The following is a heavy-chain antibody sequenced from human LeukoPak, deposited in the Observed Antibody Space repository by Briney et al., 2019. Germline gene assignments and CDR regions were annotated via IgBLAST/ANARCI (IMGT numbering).Heavy chain of an antibody. Sequence: GGSLRLSCAASGINFNTYAMHWVRQAPGKGLEWVSLISGDGDRTSYADSVKGRFTISRDNDKNSLYLQMNSLRIEDTALYYCARKYGSGSFDNWGQGTLVTVSS. CDR2: ISGDGDRT. CDR3: ARKYGSGSFDN. CDR1: GINFNTYA. V-gene: IGHV3-43*02. J-gene: IGHJ4*02. D-gene: IGHD3-10*01.